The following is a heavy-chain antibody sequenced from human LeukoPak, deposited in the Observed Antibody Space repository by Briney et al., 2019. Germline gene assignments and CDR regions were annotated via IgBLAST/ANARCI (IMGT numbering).Heavy chain of an antibody. CDR1: GGSISRRSYS. V-gene: IGHV4-39*01. Sequence: PSETLSLTCTVSGGSISRRSYSWGWIRQPPGKGLEWIGNIYYSGTTYYNPSLKSRVTISVDTSKDQFSLKLSSVTAADTSVYYCVRLDSYGPGDYWGQGTLVTVSS. CDR3: VRLDSYGPGDY. CDR2: IYYSGTT. J-gene: IGHJ4*02. D-gene: IGHD5-18*01.